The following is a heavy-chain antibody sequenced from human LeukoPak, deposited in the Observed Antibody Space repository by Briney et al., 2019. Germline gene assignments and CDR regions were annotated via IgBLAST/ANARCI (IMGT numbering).Heavy chain of an antibody. CDR2: INHGGST. D-gene: IGHD6-13*01. J-gene: IGHJ6*02. V-gene: IGHV4-34*01. CDR1: GGSFSGYY. Sequence: SETLSLTCAVYGGSFSGYYWSWIRQPPGKGLEWIGEINHGGSTNYNPSLKSRVTISVDTSKNQFSLKLSSVTAADTAVYYCARGPYSTVYYYYGMDVWGQGTTVTVSS. CDR3: ARGPYSTVYYYYGMDV.